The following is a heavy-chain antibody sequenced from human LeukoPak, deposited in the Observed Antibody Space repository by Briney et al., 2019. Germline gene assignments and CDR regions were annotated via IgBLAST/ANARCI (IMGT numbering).Heavy chain of an antibody. Sequence: GGSLRLSCAASGFTFSSYAMSWVRQAPGKGLEWVSAISGSGGSTYYAGSVKGRFTISRDNSKNTLYLQMNSLRAEDTAVYYCAKGYSSSWYVRYFDYWGQGTLVTVSS. D-gene: IGHD6-13*01. V-gene: IGHV3-23*01. CDR3: AKGYSSSWYVRYFDY. J-gene: IGHJ4*02. CDR2: ISGSGGST. CDR1: GFTFSSYA.